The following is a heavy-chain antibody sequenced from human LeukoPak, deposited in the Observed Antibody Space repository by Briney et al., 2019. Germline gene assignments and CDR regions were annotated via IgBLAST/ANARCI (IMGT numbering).Heavy chain of an antibody. CDR1: GYSFYSYW. V-gene: IGHV5-51*01. D-gene: IGHD3-10*01. Sequence: GESLKTSCKGSGYSFYSYWIAWVRQMPGKDLEWMGIIYPDDSDTRYSPSFQGQVTISADKSIDTAYLQWRSLKASDTGMYYCVRQSLGEFKYWGQGTLVTVSS. CDR3: VRQSLGEFKY. J-gene: IGHJ4*02. CDR2: IYPDDSDT.